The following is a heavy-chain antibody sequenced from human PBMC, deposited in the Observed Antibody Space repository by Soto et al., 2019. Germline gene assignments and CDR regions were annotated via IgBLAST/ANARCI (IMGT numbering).Heavy chain of an antibody. D-gene: IGHD3-3*01. Sequence: PSGTLSLTCTVSGAFLNNFFWSWIRQTPGKGLEWIGYVSHGGAAAYFAAVETTDYNPSLKSRATISVDSPKNQFSLRLSSVTAADTAVYYCARGGTYYDFWGGYPPDTFDIWGQGTMVTVAS. CDR3: ARGGTYYDFWGGYPPDTFDI. V-gene: IGHV4-59*01. CDR1: GAFLNNFF. CDR2: VSHGGAAAYFAAVETT. J-gene: IGHJ3*02.